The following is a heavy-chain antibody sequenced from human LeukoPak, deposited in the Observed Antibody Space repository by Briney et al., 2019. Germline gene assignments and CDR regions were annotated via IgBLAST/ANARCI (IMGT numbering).Heavy chain of an antibody. Sequence: GRSLRLSSAASGFTLEDYTMELGPGAPRGTLWCVSHISWDGHTYYTDSLKGRFTIYRDNSKESLYLQMDTLRSEDTAFYYCVKYLSYETSGSFFDHWGQGTLVSVS. CDR2: ISWDGHT. CDR3: VKYLSYETSGSFFDH. CDR1: GFTLEDYT. D-gene: IGHD3-22*01. V-gene: IGHV3-43*01. J-gene: IGHJ4*02.